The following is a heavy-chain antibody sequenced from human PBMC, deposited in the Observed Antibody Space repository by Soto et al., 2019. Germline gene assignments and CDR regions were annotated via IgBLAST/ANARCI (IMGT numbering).Heavy chain of an antibody. CDR2: LLRSGSSA. Sequence: PGVSLRLSCAASGFTFRSYAMPWARQAPGKGLEWVSSLLRSGSSAYYADSVRGRFTISSDTSANSLYLQMDNLRAEDTAIYYCAKDAISGDGIWLMDSWGQGTVVTVSS. D-gene: IGHD4-17*01. V-gene: IGHV3-23*01. J-gene: IGHJ5*02. CDR1: GFTFRSYA. CDR3: AKDAISGDGIWLMDS.